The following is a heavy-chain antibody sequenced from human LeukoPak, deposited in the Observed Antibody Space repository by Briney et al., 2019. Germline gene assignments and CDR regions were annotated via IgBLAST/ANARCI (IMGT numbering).Heavy chain of an antibody. V-gene: IGHV3-7*01. CDR3: ARDRALYDRSGFYYTEDDY. CDR2: IKQDGSEK. CDR1: GFTFSNYW. Sequence: GGSLRLSCAASGFTFSNYWMSWARQAPGKGLEWVANIKQDGSEKYYVDSVKGRFTISRDNAKNSLYLQMNSLRAEDTAVYYCARDRALYDRSGFYYTEDDYWGQGTLVTVSS. D-gene: IGHD3-22*01. J-gene: IGHJ4*02.